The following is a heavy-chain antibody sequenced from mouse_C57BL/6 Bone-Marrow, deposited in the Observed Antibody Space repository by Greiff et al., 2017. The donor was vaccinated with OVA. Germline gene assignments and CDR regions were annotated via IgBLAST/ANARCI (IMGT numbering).Heavy chain of an antibody. CDR1: GFTFSDYG. V-gene: IGHV5-17*01. CDR3: ARDLSGNYHY. CDR2: ISSGSSTI. D-gene: IGHD2-1*01. Sequence: DVHLVESGGGLVKPGGSLKLSCAASGFTFSDYGMHWVRQAPEKGLEWVAYISSGSSTIYYADTVKGRFTISRDNAKNTLFLQMTSLRSEDTAMYYCARDLSGNYHYWGQGTTLTVSS. J-gene: IGHJ2*01.